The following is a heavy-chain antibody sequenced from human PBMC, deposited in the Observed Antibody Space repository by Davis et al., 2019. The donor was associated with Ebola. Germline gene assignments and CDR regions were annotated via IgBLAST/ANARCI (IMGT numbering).Heavy chain of an antibody. CDR2: ISYDGSNK. D-gene: IGHD2-21*01. CDR3: AKGGVVVGHFDY. V-gene: IGHV3-30*18. Sequence: GESLKISCAASGFTFSGYGMHWVRQAPGKGPEWVAVISYDGSNKYYADSVKGRFTISRDNSKNTLYLQMNSLRAEDTAVYYCAKGGVVVGHFDYWGQGTLVTVSS. J-gene: IGHJ4*02. CDR1: GFTFSGYG.